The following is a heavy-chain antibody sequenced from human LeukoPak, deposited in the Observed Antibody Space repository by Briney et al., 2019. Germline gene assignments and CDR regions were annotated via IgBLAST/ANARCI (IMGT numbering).Heavy chain of an antibody. J-gene: IGHJ4*02. CDR3: ARDGFGDFPLGASKVGDY. CDR1: GFTFSSYS. V-gene: IGHV3-48*02. D-gene: IGHD4-17*01. CDR2: IGGSNSPI. Sequence: QPGGSLRLSCAASGFTFSSYSMSWVRQAPGKGLEWLSYIGGSNSPIYYSDSVKGRFTISRDNAKNSLFLHMDSLRDEDTAVYYCARDGFGDFPLGASKVGDYWGQGTLVTVSS.